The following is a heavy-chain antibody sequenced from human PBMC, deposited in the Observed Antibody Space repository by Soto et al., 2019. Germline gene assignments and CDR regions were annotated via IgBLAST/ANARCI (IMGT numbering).Heavy chain of an antibody. CDR1: GYSFTSYW. D-gene: IGHD3-3*02. CDR3: ARHFAIDYFDS. CDR2: IDPSDSYT. J-gene: IGHJ4*02. Sequence: GESLKISCKGSGYSFTSYWISWVRQMPGKGLEWMGRIDPSDSYTNYSPSFQGHVTISTDRSSNTAFLQWSSLRASDTAIYYCARHFAIDYFDSWGQGTLVTVSS. V-gene: IGHV5-10-1*01.